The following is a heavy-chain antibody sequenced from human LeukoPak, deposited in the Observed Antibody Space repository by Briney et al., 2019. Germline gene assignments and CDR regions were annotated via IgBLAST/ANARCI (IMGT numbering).Heavy chain of an antibody. CDR2: IYYSGST. CDR3: ARRFGDYLWDY. Sequence: SQTLSLTWTVSGGSISSGGYYWSWIRQRPGKGLEWIGYIYYSGSTYYNPSLKSRVTISVDTSKNQFSLKLSSVTAADTAVYYRARRFGDYLWDYWGQGTLVTVSS. CDR1: GGSISSGGYY. D-gene: IGHD4-17*01. V-gene: IGHV4-31*02. J-gene: IGHJ4*02.